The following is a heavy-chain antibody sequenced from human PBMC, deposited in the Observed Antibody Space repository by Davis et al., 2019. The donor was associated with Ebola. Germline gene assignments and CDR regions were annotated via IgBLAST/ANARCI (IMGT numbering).Heavy chain of an antibody. V-gene: IGHV3-23*01. J-gene: IGHJ4*02. CDR3: AKAVRGFNRPMDY. CDR1: GFPFYRYE. Sequence: GESLKISCAASGFPFYRYEMNWVRQAPGKGLEWVSGISGYGDNTYYADSVEGRFTISRDNSKNTLYLQMNSLRAEDTAVYYCAKAVRGFNRPMDYWGQGTLVTVSS. D-gene: IGHD2/OR15-2a*01. CDR2: ISGYGDNT.